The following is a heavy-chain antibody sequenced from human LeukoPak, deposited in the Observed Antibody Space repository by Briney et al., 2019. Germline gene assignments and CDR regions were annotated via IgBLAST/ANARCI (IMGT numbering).Heavy chain of an antibody. Sequence: PGGSLRLSCAASGFTFNNYTIIWVRQAPGKGLEWVSYISSSGRTIYYADSVKGRFTISRDDAKNSLYLQMNSLRDEDTAVYYCASSGSYRFDYWGQGTLVTVSS. V-gene: IGHV3-48*02. J-gene: IGHJ4*02. D-gene: IGHD1-26*01. CDR1: GFTFNNYT. CDR3: ASSGSYRFDY. CDR2: ISSSGRTI.